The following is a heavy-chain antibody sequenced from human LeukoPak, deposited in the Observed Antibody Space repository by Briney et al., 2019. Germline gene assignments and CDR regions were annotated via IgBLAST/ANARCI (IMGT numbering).Heavy chain of an antibody. V-gene: IGHV3-30*18. CDR1: GFTFSSYG. Sequence: GRSLRLSCAASGFTFSSYGMHWVRQAPVKGLAWVAVLSDDRSNKYYADSVKGRFTISRDNSKNTLYLQMNSLRAEDTAVYYCAKDSTGYNWNYGWWYYYYGMDVWGQGTTVTVSS. J-gene: IGHJ6*02. D-gene: IGHD1-7*01. CDR2: LSDDRSNK. CDR3: AKDSTGYNWNYGWWYYYYGMDV.